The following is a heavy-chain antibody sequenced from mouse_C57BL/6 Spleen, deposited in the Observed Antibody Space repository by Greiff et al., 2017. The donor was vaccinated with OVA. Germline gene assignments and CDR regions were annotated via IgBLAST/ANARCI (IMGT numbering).Heavy chain of an antibody. CDR1: GYTFTDYY. CDR3: ARRYYGRYYFDD. V-gene: IGHV1-26*01. Sequence: EVQLQQSGPELVKPGASVKISCKASGYTFTDYYMNWVKQSPGKSLEWIGDINPNNGGTSYNQKFKGKATLTVDKSSSTAYMELRSLTSEDSAVDYCARRYYGRYYFDDWGKGTTLTVSS. J-gene: IGHJ2*01. CDR2: INPNNGGT. D-gene: IGHD2-1*01.